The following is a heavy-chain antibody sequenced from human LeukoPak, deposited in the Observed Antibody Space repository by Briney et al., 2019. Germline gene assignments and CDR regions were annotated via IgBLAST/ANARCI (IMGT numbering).Heavy chain of an antibody. J-gene: IGHJ4*02. CDR2: IKSKTDGGTT. V-gene: IGHV3-15*01. CDR1: GFTLSNAW. D-gene: IGHD3-10*01. Sequence: GGSLRLSCAASGFTLSNAWMSWVRQAPGKGLEWVGRIKSKTDGGTTDYAAPVKGRFTISRDDSKNTLYLQMNSLKTEDTAVYYCTTDFYGSSQGSFDYWGQGTLVTVSS. CDR3: TTDFYGSSQGSFDY.